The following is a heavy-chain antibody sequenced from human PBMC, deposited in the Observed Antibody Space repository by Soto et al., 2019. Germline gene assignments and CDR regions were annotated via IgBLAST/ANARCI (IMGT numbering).Heavy chain of an antibody. CDR1: GFTFCSYG. J-gene: IGHJ4*02. CDR3: AKDPAPSSVTRLDY. D-gene: IGHD4-17*01. CDR2: ISYDGSNK. V-gene: IGHV3-30*18. Sequence: GGSLRLSCAASGFTFCSYGMHWVRQAPGKGLEWVAVISYDGSNKYYADSVKGRFTISRDNSKNTLYLQMNSLRAEDTAVYYCAKDPAPSSVTRLDYWGQGTLVTVSS.